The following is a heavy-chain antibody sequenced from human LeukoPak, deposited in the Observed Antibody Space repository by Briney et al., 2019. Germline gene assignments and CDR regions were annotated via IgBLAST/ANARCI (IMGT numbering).Heavy chain of an antibody. J-gene: IGHJ4*02. Sequence: GGSLRLSCAASGFTFSSYAMSWVRQAPGKGLEWVSAISGSGGSTYYADSVKGRFTISRDNSKNTLYLQMNSLRAEDTAVYYCAKDPPSYDDSSRYFDYWGQGTLVTVSS. D-gene: IGHD3-22*01. CDR2: ISGSGGST. CDR1: GFTFSSYA. V-gene: IGHV3-23*01. CDR3: AKDPPSYDDSSRYFDY.